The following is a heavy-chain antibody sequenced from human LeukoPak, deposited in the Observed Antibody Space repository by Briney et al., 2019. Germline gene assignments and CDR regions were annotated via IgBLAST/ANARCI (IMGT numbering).Heavy chain of an antibody. CDR1: GESIRSTTF. CDR3: ARRGGHSWDVGNWFDP. CDR2: TSHAGIS. V-gene: IGHV4-39*01. J-gene: IGHJ5*02. Sequence: PSETLSLTCSVSGESIRSTTFWGWIRQSPGMGLEWIASTSHAGISYYNPSLSSRVTVSADSFKNQFSLRLSSVTAADTAVYYCARRGGHSWDVGNWFDPWGQGTPVTVSS. D-gene: IGHD6-13*01.